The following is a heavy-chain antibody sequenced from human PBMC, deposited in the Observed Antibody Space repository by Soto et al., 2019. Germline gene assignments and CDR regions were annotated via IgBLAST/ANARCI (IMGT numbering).Heavy chain of an antibody. Sequence: SGPTLVNPTQTLTLTCTFSGFSLSTSGMCVSWIRPPPGKALEWLALIDWDDDKYYSTSLKTRLTISKDTSKNQVVLTMTNMDPVDTATYYCARIRRIAARVSYYYYSMDVWGQGTTVTVS. D-gene: IGHD6-6*01. CDR3: ARIRRIAARVSYYYYSMDV. CDR2: IDWDDDK. V-gene: IGHV2-70*01. CDR1: GFSLSTSGMC. J-gene: IGHJ6*02.